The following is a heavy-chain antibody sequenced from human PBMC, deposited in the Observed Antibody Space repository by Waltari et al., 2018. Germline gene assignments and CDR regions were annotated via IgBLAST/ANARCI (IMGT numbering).Heavy chain of an antibody. V-gene: IGHV4-39*07. D-gene: IGHD6-19*01. CDR1: GGSISNSSYY. CDR3: AREVAVAGRDLYYMDV. CDR2: IHYSGST. J-gene: IGHJ6*03. Sequence: QLQLQESGPGLVKPSETLSLNCTVSGGSISNSSYYWGWIRKPPGKGLEWIGSIHYSGSTYYNPSLKSRVTISVDTSKNQFSLKLSSVTAADTAVYYCAREVAVAGRDLYYMDVWGKGTTVTVSS.